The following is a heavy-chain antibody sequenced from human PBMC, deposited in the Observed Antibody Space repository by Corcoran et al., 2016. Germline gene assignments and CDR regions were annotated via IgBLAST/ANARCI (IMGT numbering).Heavy chain of an antibody. Sequence: QVQLQESGPGLVKPSGTLSLTCAVSGGAISSSNWWSWVRPPPGKGLEWIGEIYHSGSTTYNPSLKSRVTISVDKSKNQFSLKLSSVTAPDTAVYYCARGWGALGYCSGGSCYSGGALKYYYYGMDVWGQGTTVTVSS. V-gene: IGHV4-4*02. D-gene: IGHD2-15*01. J-gene: IGHJ6*02. CDR2: IYHSGST. CDR1: GGAISSSNW. CDR3: ARGWGALGYCSGGSCYSGGALKYYYYGMDV.